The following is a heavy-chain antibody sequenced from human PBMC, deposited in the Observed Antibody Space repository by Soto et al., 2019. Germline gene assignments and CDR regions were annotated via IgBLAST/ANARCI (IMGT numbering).Heavy chain of an antibody. CDR2: IYHSGST. Sequence: SETLSLTCTVSGYSISSGYYWGWIRPPPGKGLEWIGSIYHSGSTYYNPSLKSRVTISVDTSKNQFSLKLSPVTAADTAVYYCATQLGIWFDPWGQGTLVTVSS. J-gene: IGHJ5*02. D-gene: IGHD7-27*01. CDR1: GYSISSGYY. V-gene: IGHV4-38-2*02. CDR3: ATQLGIWFDP.